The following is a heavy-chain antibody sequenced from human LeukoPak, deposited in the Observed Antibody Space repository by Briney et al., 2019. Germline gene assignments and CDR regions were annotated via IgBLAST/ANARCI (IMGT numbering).Heavy chain of an antibody. Sequence: ASVKVSCKASGYTFTSYYMHWVRQAPGQGLEWMGIINPSGGSTSYAQKFQGRVTMTRDMSTSTVYVELSSLRSEDTAVYYCARDGEPHPYYYYYMDVWGKGTTVTVSS. CDR2: INPSGGST. CDR3: ARDGEPHPYYYYYMDV. CDR1: GYTFTSYY. J-gene: IGHJ6*03. V-gene: IGHV1-46*01. D-gene: IGHD1-26*01.